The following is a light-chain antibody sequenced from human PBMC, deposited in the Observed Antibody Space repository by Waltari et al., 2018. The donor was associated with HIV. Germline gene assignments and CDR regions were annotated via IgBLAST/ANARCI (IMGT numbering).Light chain of an antibody. CDR2: RNN. J-gene: IGLJ2*01. CDR1: SSNIGSKY. Sequence: QSVLTQPPSASGTPGQRVTISCSGSSSNIGSKYVYWYQQLPGTAPKLLIYRNNQRPSGVPDRFSGSKSGTSASLAISGLRSEDEADYYCAAWDGSHVVFGGGTKLTVL. V-gene: IGLV1-47*01. CDR3: AAWDGSHVV.